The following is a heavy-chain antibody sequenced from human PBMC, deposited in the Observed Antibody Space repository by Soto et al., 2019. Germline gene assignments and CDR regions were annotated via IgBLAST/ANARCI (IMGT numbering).Heavy chain of an antibody. Sequence: PGGSLRLSCAASGFTFSDYYMSWIRQAPGKGLEWVSYISSSGSTIYYADSVKGRFTISRVNAKNSLYLQMNSLRAEDTAVYYCARVVYCGGDCYSNAFDIWGQGTMVTVSS. CDR3: ARVVYCGGDCYSNAFDI. CDR2: ISSSGSTI. CDR1: GFTFSDYY. V-gene: IGHV3-11*01. J-gene: IGHJ3*02. D-gene: IGHD2-21*02.